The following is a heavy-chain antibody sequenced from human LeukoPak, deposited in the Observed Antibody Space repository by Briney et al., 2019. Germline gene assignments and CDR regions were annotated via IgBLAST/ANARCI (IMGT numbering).Heavy chain of an antibody. CDR2: ISSSSSYI. CDR3: ARGQLVWFYAFDI. V-gene: IGHV3-21*01. D-gene: IGHD6-6*01. Sequence: AGGSLRLSCAASGFTFSSYSMNWVRQAPGKGLEWVSSISSSSSYIYYADSVKGRFTISRDNAKNSLYLQMNSLRAEDTAVYYCARGQLVWFYAFDIWGQGTMVTVSS. CDR1: GFTFSSYS. J-gene: IGHJ3*02.